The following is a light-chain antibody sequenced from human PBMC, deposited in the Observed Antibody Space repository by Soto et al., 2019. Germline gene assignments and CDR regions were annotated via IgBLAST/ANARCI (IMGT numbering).Light chain of an antibody. CDR1: QSMSSW. CDR2: DAS. J-gene: IGKJ1*01. V-gene: IGKV1-5*01. Sequence: DIQMTQSPSTLSSSVGDRVTITCRASQSMSSWLAWYQQKPGKLPKLLIYDASSLESGVPSCFSGRGSGTELTLTIRTLQTDDSASNYCQQYDSYSWTFGQGTTVDIK. CDR3: QQYDSYSWT.